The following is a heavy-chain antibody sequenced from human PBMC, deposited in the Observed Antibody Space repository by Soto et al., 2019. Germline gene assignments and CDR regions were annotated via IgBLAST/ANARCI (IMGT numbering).Heavy chain of an antibody. V-gene: IGHV3-15*01. J-gene: IGHJ5*02. Sequence: PGGSLSLSCAASGFTISNAWMSWVRQAPGKGLEWGGRIKSKTDGGTTDYAAPVKGRFTISRADSKNTLYLQMNSLKTEDTALYYCTTDDPINRSWGQGT. CDR1: GFTISNAW. CDR2: IKSKTDGGTT. CDR3: TTDDPINRS.